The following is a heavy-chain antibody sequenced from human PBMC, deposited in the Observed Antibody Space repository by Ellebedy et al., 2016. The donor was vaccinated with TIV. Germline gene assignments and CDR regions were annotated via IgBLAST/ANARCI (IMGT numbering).Heavy chain of an antibody. D-gene: IGHD3-16*01. CDR2: INPNSGGT. CDR1: GYTFTGHY. CDR3: ARDRGD. Sequence: ASVKVSXXASGYTFTGHYMHWVRQAPGQGLEWMGWINPNSGGTNYAQKFQGRVTMTRDTSISTAYMELSRLRSEDTAVYYCARDRGDWGQGTLVTVSS. V-gene: IGHV1-2*02. J-gene: IGHJ4*02.